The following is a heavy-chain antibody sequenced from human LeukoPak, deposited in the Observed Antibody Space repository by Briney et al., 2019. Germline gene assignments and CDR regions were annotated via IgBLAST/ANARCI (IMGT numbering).Heavy chain of an antibody. V-gene: IGHV3-53*04. CDR2: IYSGGST. J-gene: IGHJ4*02. CDR3: ARSITGTCFDY. D-gene: IGHD1-7*01. CDR1: GFTASSNY. Sequence: GGSLRLSCVASGFTASSNYMSWVRQAPGKGLEWVSVIYSGGSTYYADSVKGRFTISRQNSKNTLYLQMYSLRAEDTAVYYCARSITGTCFDYWGQGILVTVSS.